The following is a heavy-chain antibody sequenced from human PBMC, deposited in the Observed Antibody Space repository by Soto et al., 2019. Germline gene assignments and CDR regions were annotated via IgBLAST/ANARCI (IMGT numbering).Heavy chain of an antibody. CDR1: GGTFSSYA. J-gene: IGHJ6*02. CDR2: IIPIFGTA. V-gene: IGHV1-69*13. CDR3: ARYYDILTGGPDYYYYGMDV. Sequence: SVKVSFKASGGTFSSYAISWVRQAPGQGLEWMGGIIPIFGTANYAQKFQGRVTITADESTSTAYMELSSLRSEDTAVYYCARYYDILTGGPDYYYYGMDVWGQGTTVTVSS. D-gene: IGHD3-9*01.